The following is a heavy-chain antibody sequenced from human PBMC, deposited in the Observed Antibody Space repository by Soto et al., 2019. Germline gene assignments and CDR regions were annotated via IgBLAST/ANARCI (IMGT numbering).Heavy chain of an antibody. Sequence: SGGSLRLSCAASGFTFSSYDMSWVRQAPGKGLEWVSAISGSGGSTYYADSVKGRFTISRDNSKNTLYLQMNSLRAEDTAVYYCAKVESGGDNYWGQGTQVTVSS. V-gene: IGHV3-23*01. D-gene: IGHD3-3*01. J-gene: IGHJ4*02. CDR1: GFTFSSYD. CDR3: AKVESGGDNY. CDR2: ISGSGGST.